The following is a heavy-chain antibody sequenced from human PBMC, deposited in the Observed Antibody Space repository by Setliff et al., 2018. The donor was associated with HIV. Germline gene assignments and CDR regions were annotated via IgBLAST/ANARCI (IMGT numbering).Heavy chain of an antibody. Sequence: KPSETLSLTCTVSGGSISSHYWSWIRQPPGMGLEWIGYIYYSGSTNYNPSLKSRVTISVDTSKNQFSLKLSSVTAADTAVYYCARDGPLEGSYRYYYYYMDVWGKGTTVTVSS. J-gene: IGHJ6*03. CDR1: GGSISSHY. CDR3: ARDGPLEGSYRYYYYYMDV. D-gene: IGHD3-10*01. V-gene: IGHV4-59*11. CDR2: IYYSGST.